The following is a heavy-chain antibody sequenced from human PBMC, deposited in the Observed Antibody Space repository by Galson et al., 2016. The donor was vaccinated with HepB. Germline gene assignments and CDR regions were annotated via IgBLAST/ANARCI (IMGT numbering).Heavy chain of an antibody. CDR1: GYIFSSYG. V-gene: IGHV1-18*01. D-gene: IGHD3-10*01. CDR2: ISGYNGNT. CDR3: ARNWSSGSPYY. J-gene: IGHJ4*02. Sequence: SVKVSCKASGYIFSSYGFSWVRQAPGQGLEWMGWISGYNGNTKYAQKFQDRITMSIDTSTTTAYMEVRSLKSDDTAVYFCARNWSSGSPYYWRQRTLVTVSS.